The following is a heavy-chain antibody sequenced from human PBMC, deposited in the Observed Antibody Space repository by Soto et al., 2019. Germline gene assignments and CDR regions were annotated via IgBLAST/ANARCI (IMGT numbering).Heavy chain of an antibody. J-gene: IGHJ5*01. CDR1: EITLNIYW. Sequence: GSLSLSCTASEITLNIYWMHWIRQAPGKGLVWVSRINPESTTLTYADSVTGRFTISRDSAKNTLYLQMNGLSAEDTAIYYCTTDTFGAWVSWDHGTLVTVSS. D-gene: IGHD3-10*01. CDR2: INPESTTL. CDR3: TTDTFGAWVS. V-gene: IGHV3-74*01.